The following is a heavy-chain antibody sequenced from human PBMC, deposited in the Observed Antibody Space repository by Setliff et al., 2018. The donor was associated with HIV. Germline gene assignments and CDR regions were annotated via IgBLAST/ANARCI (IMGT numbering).Heavy chain of an antibody. CDR2: IYHSGKT. J-gene: IGHJ5*02. CDR1: GGSISDIKYY. V-gene: IGHV4-39*01. CDR3: ASRVYYYDESAILREEGFVP. Sequence: SETLSLTCSVSGGSISDIKYYWSWIRQPPGKGLEWTGSIYHSGKTYYNPSLKRRLTISVDTSKNEFSLKLTSVTAADTAVYYCASRVYYYDESAILREEGFVPWGQGTLVTVSS. D-gene: IGHD3-22*01.